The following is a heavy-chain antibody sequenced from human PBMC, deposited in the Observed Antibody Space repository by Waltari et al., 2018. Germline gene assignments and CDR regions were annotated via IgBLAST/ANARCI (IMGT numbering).Heavy chain of an antibody. J-gene: IGHJ4*02. CDR2: MNPNSGNT. CDR3: ARFRDYGDYVDY. Sequence: QVQLVQSGAGVKKPGSSVKVSCKASGYTFTSYEINWVRQATGQGLEWMGWMNPNSGNTGYAQKFQGRVTMTRNTSISTAYMELSSLRSEDTAVYYCARFRDYGDYVDYWGQGTLVTVSS. V-gene: IGHV1-8*01. D-gene: IGHD4-17*01. CDR1: GYTFTSYE.